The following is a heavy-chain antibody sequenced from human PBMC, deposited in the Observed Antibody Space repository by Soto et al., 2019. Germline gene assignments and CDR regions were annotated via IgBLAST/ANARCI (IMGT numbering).Heavy chain of an antibody. CDR2: IYYSGRT. Sequence: PSETLSLTCTVSGGSISSSGYHWGWIRQPPGKGLEWIASIYYSGRTYYNPSLKSRVTMSVDTSKNQFSLKLSSVTAADTAVYCCASHHTQRMEYGDYLNWFDPWGQGTLVTVSS. J-gene: IGHJ5*02. V-gene: IGHV4-39*01. CDR3: ASHHTQRMEYGDYLNWFDP. D-gene: IGHD4-17*01. CDR1: GGSISSSGYH.